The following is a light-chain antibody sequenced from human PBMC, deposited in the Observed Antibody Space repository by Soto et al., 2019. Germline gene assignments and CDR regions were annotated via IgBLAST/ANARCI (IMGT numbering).Light chain of an antibody. Sequence: DIQMTQSPSSLSASVGDRVTITCQASQDINNCLNWYQQKPGKAPKLLIYDASNLETGVPSRFSGSGSGTDFTFTISSLQPEDIATYYCQHYDNLPVFTFGPGTKVDMK. CDR3: QHYDNLPVFT. CDR2: DAS. V-gene: IGKV1-33*01. CDR1: QDINNC. J-gene: IGKJ3*01.